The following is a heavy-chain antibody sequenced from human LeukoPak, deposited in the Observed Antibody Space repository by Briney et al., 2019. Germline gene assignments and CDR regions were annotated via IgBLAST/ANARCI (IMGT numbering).Heavy chain of an antibody. Sequence: ASVKVSCKASGFTFSSYAMSWVRQAPGKGLEWVSAISGSGGSTYYADSVKGRFTISRDNSKNTLYLQMNSLRAEDTAVYYCAKDAVDYYDSSGYSDAFDIWGQGTMVTVSS. V-gene: IGHV3-23*01. CDR1: GFTFSSYA. CDR2: ISGSGGST. J-gene: IGHJ3*02. D-gene: IGHD3-22*01. CDR3: AKDAVDYYDSSGYSDAFDI.